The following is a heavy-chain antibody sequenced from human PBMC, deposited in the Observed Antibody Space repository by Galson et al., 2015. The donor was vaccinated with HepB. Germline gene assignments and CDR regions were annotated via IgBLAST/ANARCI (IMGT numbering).Heavy chain of an antibody. V-gene: IGHV4-39*01. D-gene: IGHD3-16*02. J-gene: IGHJ6*02. CDR2: IYYSGST. CDR1: GGSISSSSHY. Sequence: ETLSLTCTVSGGSISSSSHYWGWIRQPPGKGLEWIGSIYYSGSTYYNPSLKSRVTISVDTSKNQFSLKLSSVTAADTAVYYCARLLSDYYYGMDVWGQGTTVTVSS. CDR3: ARLLSDYYYGMDV.